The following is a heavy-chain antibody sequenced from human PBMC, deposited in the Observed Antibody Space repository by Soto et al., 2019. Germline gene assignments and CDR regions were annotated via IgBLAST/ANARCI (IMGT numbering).Heavy chain of an antibody. J-gene: IGHJ6*02. D-gene: IGHD5-18*01. CDR2: INHSGST. CDR1: GGSFSGYY. Sequence: SETLSLTCAVYGGSFSGYYWSWIRQPPGKGLEWIGEINHSGSTNYNPSLKSRVTISVDTSKNQFSLKLSSVTAADTAVYYCASNTPRGYSHGYGYYYYGMDVWGQGTTVTVSS. V-gene: IGHV4-34*01. CDR3: ASNTPRGYSHGYGYYYYGMDV.